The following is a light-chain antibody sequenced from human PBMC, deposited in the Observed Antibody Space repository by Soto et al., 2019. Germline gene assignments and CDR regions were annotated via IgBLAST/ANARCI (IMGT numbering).Light chain of an antibody. V-gene: IGKV3-20*01. CDR2: GAS. CDR3: QQYGSSRT. Sequence: EIVLTQSPGTLSLSPGERATLSCRASQSVSSSYLAWYQHKPGQAPRLLIDGASSRATGIPDRFSGSGSGTDFTLTISRLEPEHFAVSYCQQYGSSRTFGQGTKVEFK. J-gene: IGKJ1*01. CDR1: QSVSSSY.